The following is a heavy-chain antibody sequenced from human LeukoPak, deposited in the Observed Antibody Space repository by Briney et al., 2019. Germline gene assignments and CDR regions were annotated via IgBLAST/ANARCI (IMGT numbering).Heavy chain of an antibody. D-gene: IGHD5-18*01. J-gene: IGHJ4*02. CDR2: ISYDGSNK. CDR1: GFTFSSYA. V-gene: IGHV3-30*04. CDR3: AGEGYSYGYDY. Sequence: GGSLRLSCAASGFTFSSYAMHWVRQAPGKGLEWVAVISYDGSNKYYADSAKGRFTISRDNSKNTLYLQMNSLRAEDTAVYYCAGEGYSYGYDYWGQGTLVTVSS.